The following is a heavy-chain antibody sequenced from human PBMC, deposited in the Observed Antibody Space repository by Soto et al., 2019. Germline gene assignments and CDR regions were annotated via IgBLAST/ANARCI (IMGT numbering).Heavy chain of an antibody. J-gene: IGHJ3*02. CDR3: AKGRGTPPMVREVSGNAFDI. Sequence: GGSLRLSCAASGFTFSSYAMSWVRQAPGKGLEWVSTISGSGGSTYYADSVKGRFTISRDNSKNTLFLQMNSLRAEDTAVYYCAKGRGTPPMVREVSGNAFDIWGQGTMVTVSS. V-gene: IGHV3-23*01. D-gene: IGHD3-10*01. CDR2: ISGSGGST. CDR1: GFTFSSYA.